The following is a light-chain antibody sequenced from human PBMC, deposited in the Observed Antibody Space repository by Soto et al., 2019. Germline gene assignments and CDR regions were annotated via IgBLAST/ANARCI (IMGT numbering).Light chain of an antibody. Sequence: QSALTQPASVSGSPGQSITISCTGTSSDVGAYNYVSWYQQYPGKAPKLMIYGVTNRPSGVSNRFSGSKSGTSASLAITGLQAEDEADYYCQSYDSSLSGYVFGTGTKVTVL. J-gene: IGLJ1*01. CDR2: GVT. CDR1: SSDVGAYNY. V-gene: IGLV2-14*01. CDR3: QSYDSSLSGYV.